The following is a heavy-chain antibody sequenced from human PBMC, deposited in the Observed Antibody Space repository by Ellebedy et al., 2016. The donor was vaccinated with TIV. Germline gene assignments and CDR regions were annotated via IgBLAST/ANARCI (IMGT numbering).Heavy chain of an antibody. V-gene: IGHV3-48*01. Sequence: GESLKISCAASGFTFSSYSMNWVRQAPGKGLEWVSYISSSSSTIYYADSVKGRFTISRDNAKNSLYLQMNSLRAEDTAVYYCARDPDNGDYWGQGTLVTVSS. CDR1: GFTFSSYS. CDR3: ARDPDNGDY. CDR2: ISSSSSTI. D-gene: IGHD1-1*01. J-gene: IGHJ4*02.